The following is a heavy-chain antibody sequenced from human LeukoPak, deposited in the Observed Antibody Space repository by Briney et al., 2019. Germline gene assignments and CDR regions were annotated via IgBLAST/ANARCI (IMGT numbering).Heavy chain of an antibody. V-gene: IGHV4-59*01. CDR1: GGSISSYY. CDR3: ARVMVDTAIVYYYYYGMDV. CDR2: IYYSGST. D-gene: IGHD5-18*01. J-gene: IGHJ6*02. Sequence: SETLSLTCTVSGGSISSYYWSWIRQPPGKGLEWIGYIYYSGSTNYNPSLKSRVTISVDTSKNQFSLKLSSVTAADTAVYYCARVMVDTAIVYYYYYGMDVWGQGTTVTVSS.